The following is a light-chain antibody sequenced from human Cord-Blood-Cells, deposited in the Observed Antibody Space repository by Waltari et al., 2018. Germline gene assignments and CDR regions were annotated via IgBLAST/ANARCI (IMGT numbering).Light chain of an antibody. CDR1: QSISSY. Sequence: DIQMTQFPSPLSASVAHRVTITYRASQSISSYLNWYQQKPGKAPKLLIYAASSLQSGVPSRVSGSGAGTDFTHTISTLQPDDFATYYCQQSNSTRPFGQKTKVEIK. V-gene: IGKV1-39*01. CDR2: AAS. CDR3: QQSNSTRP. J-gene: IGKJ1*01.